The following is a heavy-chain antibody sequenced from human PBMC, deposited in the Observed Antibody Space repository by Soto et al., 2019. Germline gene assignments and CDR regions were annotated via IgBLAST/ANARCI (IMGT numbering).Heavy chain of an antibody. D-gene: IGHD4-17*01. CDR2: IYSGGST. V-gene: IGHV3-53*01. CDR1: GFTVSSNY. CDR3: ARAFYGDYDYYFDY. Sequence: PGGSLRLSCAASGFTVSSNYMSWVRQAPGKGLEWVSVIYSGGSTYYADSVKGRFTISRDNSKNTLYPQMNSLRAEDTAVYYCARAFYGDYDYYFDYWGQGTLVTVSS. J-gene: IGHJ4*02.